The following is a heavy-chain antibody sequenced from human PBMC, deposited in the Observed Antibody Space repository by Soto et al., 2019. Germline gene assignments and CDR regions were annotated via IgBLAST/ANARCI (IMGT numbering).Heavy chain of an antibody. CDR2: IKPDGSQE. CDR3: AAEWNVEQGY. Sequence: EVQVIESGGGLVQPGGSLRLSCVASGFTFIAWMGWVRQAPGQGLEWVAKIKPDGSQEFYVDSVKGQFTISRDNAKNSLYLQMNSLRAEDTAVYYCAAEWNVEQGYWGQGTLVTVSS. D-gene: IGHD1-1*01. V-gene: IGHV3-7*01. CDR1: GFTFIAW. J-gene: IGHJ4*02.